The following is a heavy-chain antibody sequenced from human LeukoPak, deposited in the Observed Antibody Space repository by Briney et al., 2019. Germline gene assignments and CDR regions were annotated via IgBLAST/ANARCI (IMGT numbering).Heavy chain of an antibody. V-gene: IGHV4-59*01. J-gene: IGHJ4*02. Sequence: GSLRLSGAASGFTFSSYSVNWIRQPPGEALEWIGYIYYSGSTNYNPSLKSRVTISVDPSKNQFSLKLSSVTAADTAVYYCARDSTMVRGVIGYFDCWGQGTLVTVSS. CDR3: ARDSTMVRGVIGYFDC. D-gene: IGHD3-10*01. CDR2: IYYSGST. CDR1: GFTFSSYS.